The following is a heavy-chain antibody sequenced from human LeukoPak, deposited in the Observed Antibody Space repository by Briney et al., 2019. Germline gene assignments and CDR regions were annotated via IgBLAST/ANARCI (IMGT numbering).Heavy chain of an antibody. Sequence: GGSLRLSCAASGFSFSNYWMNWVRQAPGKGLEWVSYISYNSGNMYYADSVKGRFTISRDNAKNSLYLQMNTLRAEDTAVYYCATAGLTVGNYELFDCWGQGTLVTVSS. J-gene: IGHJ4*02. CDR3: ATAGLTVGNYELFDC. V-gene: IGHV3-48*04. CDR2: ISYNSGNM. D-gene: IGHD3-3*01. CDR1: GFSFSNYW.